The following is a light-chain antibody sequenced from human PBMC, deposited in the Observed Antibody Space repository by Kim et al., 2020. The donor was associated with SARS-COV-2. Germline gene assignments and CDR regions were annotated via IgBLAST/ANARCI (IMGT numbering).Light chain of an antibody. J-gene: IGLJ3*02. CDR1: SLSNYY. Sequence: ALGQTIRITCQGDSLSNYYVSWYQEKPGQAPVLVIHGKHNRPSGISDRFSGSSSGNTASLTITGAQAEDEADYYCNSRDISGNHLVFGGGTQLTVL. CDR3: NSRDISGNHLV. V-gene: IGLV3-19*01. CDR2: GKH.